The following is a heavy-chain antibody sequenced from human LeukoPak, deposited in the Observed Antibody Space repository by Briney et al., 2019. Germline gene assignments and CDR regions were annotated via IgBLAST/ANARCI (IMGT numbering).Heavy chain of an antibody. CDR2: IIPIFGTA. Sequence: ASVKVSCKASGYTFSSYAISWVRQAPGQGLEWMGGIIPIFGTANYAQKFQGRVTITADESTSTAYMELSSLRSEDTAVYYCARDLSLGAPGFDYWGQGTLVTVSS. V-gene: IGHV1-69*13. D-gene: IGHD7-27*01. CDR3: ARDLSLGAPGFDY. CDR1: GYTFSSYA. J-gene: IGHJ4*02.